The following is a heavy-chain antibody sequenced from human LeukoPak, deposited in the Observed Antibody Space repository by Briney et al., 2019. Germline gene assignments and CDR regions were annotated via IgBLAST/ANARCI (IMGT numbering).Heavy chain of an antibody. Sequence: EASVKVSCKAPGYTFTGYYVHWVRQAPGQGLEWMGWINPYSGDTNYAQKFQGRVTMTRDTSISTAYMELSSLKSDDTAVYYCARVAMSGIGSDDFWGQGTLVTASS. CDR3: ARVAMSGIGSDDF. V-gene: IGHV1-2*02. CDR2: INPYSGDT. J-gene: IGHJ4*02. CDR1: GYTFTGYY. D-gene: IGHD1-26*01.